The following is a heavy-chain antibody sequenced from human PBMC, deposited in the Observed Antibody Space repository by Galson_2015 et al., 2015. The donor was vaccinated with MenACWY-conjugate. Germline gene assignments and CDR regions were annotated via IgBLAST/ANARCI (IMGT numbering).Heavy chain of an antibody. Sequence: SVKVSCKVSGYTLTDLSMYWVRQAPGKGLEWMGGFNPGDGKTIYAQRFQGRVTMTEDTSTDTAYMGLSSLRSEDTAVYYCAADRRQVRRGWLPYWGQGTLVTVSS. D-gene: IGHD5-18*01. CDR3: AADRRQVRRGWLPY. V-gene: IGHV1-24*01. CDR1: GYTLTDLS. J-gene: IGHJ4*02. CDR2: FNPGDGKT.